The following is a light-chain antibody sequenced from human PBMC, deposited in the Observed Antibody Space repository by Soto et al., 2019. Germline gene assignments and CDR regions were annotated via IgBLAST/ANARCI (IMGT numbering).Light chain of an antibody. J-gene: IGLJ1*01. V-gene: IGLV2-14*01. CDR3: CSYTSTDSPVV. Sequence: QSVLTKPASAYGSPGQSITISCTGTSSDVGGFNYVSWYQQHPGKAPKVMIYDVSDRPSGVSNRFSGSKSGNTASLTISGLQAEDEADYYCCSYTSTDSPVVFGSGTKVTVL. CDR1: SSDVGGFNY. CDR2: DVS.